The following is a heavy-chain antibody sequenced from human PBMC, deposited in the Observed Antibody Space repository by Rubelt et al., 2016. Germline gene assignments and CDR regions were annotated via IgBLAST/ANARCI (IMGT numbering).Heavy chain of an antibody. CDR1: GGTFSGYA. Sequence: QVQLVQSGAEMKKPGSSVKVSCKASGGTFSGYATSWVRQAPGQGLEWMGRIIPIMGLTNYAQSLQGRLTNTADQSTDTAFMELTRLGTDGKGVVYCAACDGNDLDCGGQGTLVNGSS. J-gene: IGHJ4*02. D-gene: IGHD1-14*01. CDR2: IIPIMGLT. CDR3: AACDGNDLDC. V-gene: IGHV1-69*04.